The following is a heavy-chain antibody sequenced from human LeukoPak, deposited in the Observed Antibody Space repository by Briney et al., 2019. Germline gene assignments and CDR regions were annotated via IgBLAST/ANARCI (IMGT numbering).Heavy chain of an antibody. CDR2: IYTSGST. V-gene: IGHV4-61*02. CDR3: ASLTMTSTQRPRGVYFDY. CDR1: GGSISSGSYY. J-gene: IGHJ4*02. D-gene: IGHD3-22*01. Sequence: PSETLSLTCTVSGGSISSGSYYWSWIRQPAGKGLEWIGRIYTSGSTNYNPSLKSRVTISVDTSKNQFSLKLSSVTAADTAVYYCASLTMTSTQRPRGVYFDYWGQGTLVTVSS.